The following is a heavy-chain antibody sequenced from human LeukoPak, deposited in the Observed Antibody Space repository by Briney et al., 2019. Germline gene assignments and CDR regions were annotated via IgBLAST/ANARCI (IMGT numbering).Heavy chain of an antibody. J-gene: IGHJ2*01. Sequence: SETLSLTCTVSGGFISSYYWSWIRQPAGKGLEWIGRIYSSGTTNYSPSLKSRVTMSVDTSKNRFSLKLSSVTAADTAVYFCTRDIVLPTAYWYFDLWGRGTLVTVSS. D-gene: IGHD2-2*01. CDR1: GGFISSYY. CDR2: IYSSGTT. V-gene: IGHV4-4*07. CDR3: TRDIVLPTAYWYFDL.